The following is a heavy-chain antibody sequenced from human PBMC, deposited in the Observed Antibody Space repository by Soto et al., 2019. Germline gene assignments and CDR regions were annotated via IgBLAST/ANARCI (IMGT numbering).Heavy chain of an antibody. CDR3: ARVWGYCSSTSCYEKRFDP. Sequence: SQTLSLTCAISGDSVSSNSAAWNWIRQSPSRGLEWLGRTYYRSKWYNDYAVSVKSRITINPDTSKNQFSLQLNSVTPEDTAVYYCARVWGYCSSTSCYEKRFDPWGQGTLVTVSS. V-gene: IGHV6-1*01. D-gene: IGHD2-2*01. CDR2: TYYRSKWYN. CDR1: GDSVSSNSAA. J-gene: IGHJ5*02.